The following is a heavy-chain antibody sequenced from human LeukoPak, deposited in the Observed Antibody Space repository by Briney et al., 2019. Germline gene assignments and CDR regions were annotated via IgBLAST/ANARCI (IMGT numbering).Heavy chain of an antibody. CDR2: VRYDGSNK. V-gene: IGHV3-30*02. D-gene: IGHD3-3*01. CDR3: AKGSRFLEWLNYYYYMDV. CDR1: GFTFSSYS. Sequence: GGSLRLSCAASGFTFSSYSMNWVRQAPGKGLEWVAFVRYDGSNKYYADSVKGRFTISRDNSKNTLYLQMNSLRAEDTAVYYCAKGSRFLEWLNYYYYMDVWGKGTTVTASS. J-gene: IGHJ6*03.